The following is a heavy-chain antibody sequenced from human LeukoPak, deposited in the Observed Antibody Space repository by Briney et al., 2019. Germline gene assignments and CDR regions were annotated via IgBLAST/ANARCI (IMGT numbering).Heavy chain of an antibody. CDR1: GGSISSGDYY. Sequence: PSETLSLTCTVSGGSISSGDYYWSWIRQPPGKGLEWIGYIYYSGSTYYNPSLKSRVTISLDTSKNQFSLNLNSVTAADTVVYYCARELKVGNTGYYFDYWGQGTLVTVSS. J-gene: IGHJ4*02. CDR3: ARELKVGNTGYYFDY. V-gene: IGHV4-30-4*02. CDR2: IYYSGST. D-gene: IGHD2/OR15-2a*01.